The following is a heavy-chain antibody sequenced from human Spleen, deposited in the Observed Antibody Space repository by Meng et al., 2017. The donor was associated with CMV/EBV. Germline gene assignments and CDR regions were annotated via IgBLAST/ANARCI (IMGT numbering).Heavy chain of an antibody. D-gene: IGHD5-18*01. V-gene: IGHV1-2*02. CDR2: INPNNGGT. CDR3: ARDNGYPLMDS. J-gene: IGHJ4*02. CDR1: GYTFTDYY. Sequence: SCKGSGYTFTDYYIHWVRQAPGQGLEWMGWINPNNGGTKYAEKFHGRVTMTRDTSIHSASMELSSLTSDDTAVYYCARDNGYPLMDSWGQGTLVTVSS.